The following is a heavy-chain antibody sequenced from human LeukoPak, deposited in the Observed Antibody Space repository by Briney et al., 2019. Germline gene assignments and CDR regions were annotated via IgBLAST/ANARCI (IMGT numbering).Heavy chain of an antibody. J-gene: IGHJ4*02. Sequence: PSETLSLTCTVSGGSISSSSYYWGWIRQPPGKGLEWIGSIYYSRSTYYNPSLKSRVTISVDTSKNQFSLKLSSVTAADTAVYYCARQKVVPDSSDYWGQGTLVTVSS. CDR2: IYYSRST. CDR3: ARQKVVPDSSDY. V-gene: IGHV4-39*01. D-gene: IGHD2-15*01. CDR1: GGSISSSSYY.